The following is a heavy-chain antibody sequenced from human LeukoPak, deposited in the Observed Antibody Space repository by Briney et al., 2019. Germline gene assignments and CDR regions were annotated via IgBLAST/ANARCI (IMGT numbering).Heavy chain of an antibody. D-gene: IGHD1-26*01. J-gene: IGHJ4*02. V-gene: IGHV3-21*01. Sequence: GGSLRLSCAASGFTFSSYSMNWVRQAPGKGLEWVSSISSSSSYIYYADSVKGRFTISRDNAKKSVYLQMNSLRAEDTAVYYCASGGATSFDYWGQGTLVTVSS. CDR3: ASGGATSFDY. CDR2: ISSSSSYI. CDR1: GFTFSSYS.